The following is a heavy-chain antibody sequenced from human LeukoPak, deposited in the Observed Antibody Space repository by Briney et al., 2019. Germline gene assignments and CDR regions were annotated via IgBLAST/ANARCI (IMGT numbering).Heavy chain of an antibody. CDR2: ITQDASEI. V-gene: IGHV3-7*01. CDR3: ATDRDNSDWQKRFDS. D-gene: IGHD2-21*02. CDR1: GFTFSTYW. Sequence: GGSLRLSCAASGFTFSTYWMNWYRQAPGKGLEWVGNITQDASEINYVDSVRGRFTISRDNAKNSLHLQMNSLRAEDTAVYYCATDRDNSDWQKRFDSWGQGTLVTVSS. J-gene: IGHJ4*02.